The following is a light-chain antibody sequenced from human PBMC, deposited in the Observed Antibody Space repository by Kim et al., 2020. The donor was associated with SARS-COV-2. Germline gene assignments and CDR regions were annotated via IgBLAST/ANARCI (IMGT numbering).Light chain of an antibody. J-gene: IGLJ3*02. CDR1: NSKIGRNY. CDR2: RSY. V-gene: IGLV1-47*01. CDR3: TAWDTSLRAWL. Sequence: GQRVTMSCPGSNSKIGRNYVYWYQQLPGTAPNLLIYRSYKRPSGVPDRFSASRSGTSASLAISGLRSEDEADYYCTAWDTSLRAWLFGGGTQLTVL.